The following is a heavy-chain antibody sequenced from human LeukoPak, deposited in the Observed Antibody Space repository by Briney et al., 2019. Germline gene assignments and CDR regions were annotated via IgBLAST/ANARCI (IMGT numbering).Heavy chain of an antibody. Sequence: PSETLSLTCTVSGGSISSYYWSWIRQPPGKGLEWIGYIYTSGSTNYHPSLKSRVTISVDTYKDQCALKLTSVTAADTAVYYCARRDSAMVFFDLWGQGTLVTVSS. D-gene: IGHD5-18*01. J-gene: IGHJ4*02. CDR3: ARRDSAMVFFDL. CDR1: GGSISSYY. V-gene: IGHV4-4*09. CDR2: IYTSGST.